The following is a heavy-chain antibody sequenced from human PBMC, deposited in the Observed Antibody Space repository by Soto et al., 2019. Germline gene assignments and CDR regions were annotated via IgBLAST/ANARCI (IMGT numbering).Heavy chain of an antibody. V-gene: IGHV3-30-3*01. CDR1: GFTFSSYA. D-gene: IGHD4-17*01. CDR3: ARALGDYGDD. CDR2: ISYDGSNK. Sequence: GGSLRLSCAASGFTFSSYAMHWVRQAPGKGLEWVAVISYDGSNKYYADSVKGRFTISRDNSKNTLYLQMNSLRVEDTAVYYCARALGDYGDDWGQGTLVTVSS. J-gene: IGHJ4*02.